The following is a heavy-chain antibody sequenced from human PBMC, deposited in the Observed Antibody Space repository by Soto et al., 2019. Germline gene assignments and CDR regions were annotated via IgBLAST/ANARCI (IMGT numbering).Heavy chain of an antibody. Sequence: QVQLVQSGAEVKKPGASVKVSFKASGYTLTRYGVSWVRKAPGQVLEWMGWISAYNGNTNYAQKLQGRVTMTTDTSTSTAYMELRSLRSDDTAVYYCARVYVVVVAATYFDYWGQGTLVTVSS. J-gene: IGHJ4*02. CDR1: GYTLTRYG. CDR3: ARVYVVVVAATYFDY. CDR2: ISAYNGNT. V-gene: IGHV1-18*01. D-gene: IGHD2-15*01.